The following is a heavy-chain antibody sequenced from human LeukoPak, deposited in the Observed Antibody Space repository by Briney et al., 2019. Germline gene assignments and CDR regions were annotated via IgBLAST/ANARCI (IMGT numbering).Heavy chain of an antibody. J-gene: IGHJ4*02. Sequence: GGSLRLSCAASGFTFSSYGMHWVRQAPGKGLEWVAVISYDGSNKYYADSVKGRFTISRDNSKNTLYLQMNSLRAEDTAVHYCAKGTDWGHYFDYWGQGTLVTVSS. CDR2: ISYDGSNK. CDR1: GFTFSSYG. D-gene: IGHD3-9*01. V-gene: IGHV3-30*18. CDR3: AKGTDWGHYFDY.